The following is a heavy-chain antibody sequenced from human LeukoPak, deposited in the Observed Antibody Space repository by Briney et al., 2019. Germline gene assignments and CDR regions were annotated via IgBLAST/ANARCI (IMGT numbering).Heavy chain of an antibody. D-gene: IGHD2-2*01. CDR3: AVDCSSTSCSLTNSNY. Sequence: ASVKVSCKASGGSFSDYPINWVRQAPGQGLEWLGGIIPKYSASNYAQAFQGRVTMTTDTSTSTAYMELRSLRSDDTAVYYCAVDCSSTSCSLTNSNYWGQGTLVTVSS. CDR2: IIPKYSAS. V-gene: IGHV1-69*05. CDR1: GGSFSDYP. J-gene: IGHJ4*02.